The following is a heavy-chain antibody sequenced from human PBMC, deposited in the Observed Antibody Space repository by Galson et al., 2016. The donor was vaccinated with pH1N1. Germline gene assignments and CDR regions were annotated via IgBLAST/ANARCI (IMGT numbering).Heavy chain of an antibody. CDR1: GFTLSCCA. V-gene: IGHV3-30*04. Sequence: SLRLSCAASGFTLSCCAMHWVRQAPGKGLECVALISKDGNNVYYADSVKGRFPISRDSSNNTLYLQMNNLRTEDTAIYYCARSRDFSFDYWGQGALVTVAS. CDR2: ISKDGNNV. CDR3: ARSRDFSFDY. J-gene: IGHJ4*02. D-gene: IGHD4-11*01.